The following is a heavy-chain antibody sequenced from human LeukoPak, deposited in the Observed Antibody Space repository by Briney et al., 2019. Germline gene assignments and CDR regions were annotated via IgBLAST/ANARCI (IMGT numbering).Heavy chain of an antibody. Sequence: GGSLRLSCAASGFTFSSYAMSWVRQAPGKGLEWVSAISGSGGSTYYADSVKGRFTISRDNSKNTLYLRMNSLRAEDTAVYYCAKSETVLRYFDWLESLYYFDYWGQGTLVTVSS. D-gene: IGHD3-9*01. CDR3: AKSETVLRYFDWLESLYYFDY. V-gene: IGHV3-23*01. CDR1: GFTFSSYA. CDR2: ISGSGGST. J-gene: IGHJ4*02.